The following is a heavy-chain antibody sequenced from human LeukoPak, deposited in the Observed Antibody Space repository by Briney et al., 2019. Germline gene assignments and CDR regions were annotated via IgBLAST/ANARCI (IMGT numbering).Heavy chain of an antibody. Sequence: SLRLSCAASGXTXSDXYMSWXRXAPGKGLXXVXYISSSGSTIYYADSVKGRFTISRDNAKNSLYLQMNSLRAEDTAVYYCAKDRLPDGVWPLDYWGQGTLVTVSS. CDR2: ISSSGSTI. CDR3: AKDRLPDGVWPLDY. D-gene: IGHD2-8*02. J-gene: IGHJ4*02. CDR1: GXTXSDXY. V-gene: IGHV3-11*01.